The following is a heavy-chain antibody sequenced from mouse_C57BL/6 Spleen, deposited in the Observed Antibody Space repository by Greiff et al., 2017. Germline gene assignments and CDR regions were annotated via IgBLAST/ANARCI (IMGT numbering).Heavy chain of an antibody. J-gene: IGHJ3*01. CDR2: INPNNGGT. D-gene: IGHD2-4*01. CDR3: AREDIYYYLLAY. V-gene: IGHV1-18*01. Sequence: EVQLQQSGPELVKPGASVKIPCKASGYTFTDYNMDWVKQSHGKSLEWIGDINPNNGGTIYNQKFKGKATLTVDKSSSTAYMELRSLTSEDTVVYYCAREDIYYYLLAYWGQGTLVTVSA. CDR1: GYTFTDYN.